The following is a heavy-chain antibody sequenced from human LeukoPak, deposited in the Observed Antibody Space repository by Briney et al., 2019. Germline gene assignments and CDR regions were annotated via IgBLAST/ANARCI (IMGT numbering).Heavy chain of an antibody. Sequence: PGGSLRLSCAASGSTFSSYSMNWVRQAPGEGLEWVSSISSSSSYIYYADPVKGRFTISRDNAKNSLYLQMNSLRAEDTAVYYCARDFHDYYPWGQGTLVTASS. V-gene: IGHV3-21*01. CDR1: GSTFSSYS. D-gene: IGHD3-16*01. CDR3: ARDFHDYYP. CDR2: ISSSSSYI. J-gene: IGHJ5*02.